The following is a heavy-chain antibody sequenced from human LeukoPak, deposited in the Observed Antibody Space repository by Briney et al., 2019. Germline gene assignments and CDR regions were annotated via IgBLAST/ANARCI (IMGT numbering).Heavy chain of an antibody. CDR1: GGSISSISYY. CDR3: ARQARRVSHYYYMDV. V-gene: IGHV4-39*01. D-gene: IGHD5/OR15-5a*01. J-gene: IGHJ6*03. CDR2: IYYSGST. Sequence: PSETLSLTCTVSGGSISSISYYWGWIRQPPGKGLEWIGSIYYSGSTYYNPSLKSRVTISVDTSKNQFSLKLSSVTAADTAVYYCARQARRVSHYYYMDVWGKGTTVTVSS.